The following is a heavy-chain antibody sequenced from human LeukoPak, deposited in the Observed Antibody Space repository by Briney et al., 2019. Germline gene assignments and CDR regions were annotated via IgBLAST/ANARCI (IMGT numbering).Heavy chain of an antibody. CDR2: IKVDGSER. V-gene: IGHV3-7*01. CDR1: GFTFSSYW. Sequence: GGSLRLSCAVSGFTFSSYWMSWVRQAPGKGLEWEASIKVDGSERYYVDSVKGRFTISRDNSKNTLYLQMNSLRAEDTAVYYCVERSYDSSGLFDYWGQGTLVTVSS. CDR3: VERSYDSSGLFDY. J-gene: IGHJ4*02. D-gene: IGHD3-22*01.